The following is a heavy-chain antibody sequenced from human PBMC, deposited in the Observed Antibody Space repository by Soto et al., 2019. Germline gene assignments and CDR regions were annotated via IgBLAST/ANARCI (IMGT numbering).Heavy chain of an antibody. CDR2: INTDGLG. D-gene: IGHD6-19*01. CDR3: ARVPVAGASPEDYYGLES. CDR1: GCSITTYE. Sequence: XETLSLTCTVSGCSITTYEWSWIRQSAGGGLEWMGRINTDGLGTSSPSFKSRLTMSLDTSKNQVSLTLISVTAADTAVYFCARVPVAGASPEDYYGLESWDEGTTVTV. J-gene: IGHJ6*02. V-gene: IGHV4-4*07.